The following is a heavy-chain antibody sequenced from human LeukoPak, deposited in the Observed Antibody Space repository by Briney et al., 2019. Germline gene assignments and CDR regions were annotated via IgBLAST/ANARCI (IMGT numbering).Heavy chain of an antibody. CDR2: ISHDERNI. CDR1: AFTFRNYA. V-gene: IGHV3-30*18. J-gene: IGHJ4*02. Sequence: VGSLRLSCAASAFTFRNYAMHWVRQAPGKGLQWVAVISHDERNIYYADSVKGRFTISRDNSKNTLYLQMNSLRAEDTAVYYCAKDRTGLLVVPAALDYWGQGTLVTVSS. CDR3: AKDRTGLLVVPAALDY. D-gene: IGHD2-2*01.